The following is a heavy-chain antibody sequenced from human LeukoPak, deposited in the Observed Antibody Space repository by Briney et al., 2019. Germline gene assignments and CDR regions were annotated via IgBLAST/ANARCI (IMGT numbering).Heavy chain of an antibody. Sequence: PGGSLGLSCVASGFNFYSFTMNWVRQAPGKGLEWVSYISSGGSTIYYRDSVKGRFTISRDNDKNSLYLQMNSLSAEDTAVYYCATTTSSGWVPFDYWGQGTLVAVSS. J-gene: IGHJ4*02. CDR1: GFNFYSFT. V-gene: IGHV3-48*01. CDR3: ATTTSSGWVPFDY. CDR2: ISSGGSTI. D-gene: IGHD6-25*01.